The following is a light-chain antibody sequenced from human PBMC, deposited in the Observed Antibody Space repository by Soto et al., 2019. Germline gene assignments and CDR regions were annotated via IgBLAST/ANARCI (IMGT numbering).Light chain of an antibody. CDR3: SSYTTTITV. Sequence: QSVLTQPASVSGSPGQSVTIPCTGTNSDLGNYKYVSWYQQYPGKPPQLLIYEVTNRPLGVSNRFSGSKSGNTASLTISGLQADDEAVYYCSSYTTTITVFGGGTKLTVL. J-gene: IGLJ3*02. CDR2: EVT. CDR1: NSDLGNYKY. V-gene: IGLV2-14*01.